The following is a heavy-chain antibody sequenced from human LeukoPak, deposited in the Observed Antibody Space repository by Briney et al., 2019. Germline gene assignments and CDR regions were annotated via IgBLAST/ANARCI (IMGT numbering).Heavy chain of an antibody. Sequence: GGSLRLSCAASGFTFSSYGMHWVRQAPGKGLEWVAFIRYDGSNKYYADSVKGRFTISRDNSKNTLYLQMNSLRAEDTAVYYCKADSGAVRGDNWFDPWGQGTLVTVSS. V-gene: IGHV3-30*02. CDR2: IRYDGSNK. D-gene: IGHD3-22*01. J-gene: IGHJ5*02. CDR1: GFTFSSYG. CDR3: KADSGAVRGDNWFDP.